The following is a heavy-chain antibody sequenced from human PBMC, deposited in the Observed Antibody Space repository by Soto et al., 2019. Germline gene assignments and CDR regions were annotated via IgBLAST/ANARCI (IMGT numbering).Heavy chain of an antibody. CDR1: GGTSAAML. Sequence: QVQLVQSGAEVKKPGSSVKVSCKASGGTSAAMLSAGCDRPLDKGLSGWEGSSLSLVQQTTQKFQGRVTITADKSTSTAYMELSSLRSEDTAVYYCARGYSYGYGGLDYWGQGTLVTVSS. D-gene: IGHD5-18*01. V-gene: IGHV1-69*06. CDR3: ARGYSYGYGGLDY. J-gene: IGHJ4*02. CDR2: SSLSLVQ.